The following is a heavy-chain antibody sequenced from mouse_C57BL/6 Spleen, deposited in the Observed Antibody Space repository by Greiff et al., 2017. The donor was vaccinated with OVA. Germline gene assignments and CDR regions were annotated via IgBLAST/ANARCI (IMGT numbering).Heavy chain of an antibody. Sequence: LQESGAELVRPGASVTLSCKASGYTFTDYEMHWVKQTPVHGLEWIGAIDPETGGTAYNQKFKGKAILTADKSSSTAYMALRSLTSEDSAVYYCTRSSCWAMDYWGQGTSVTVSS. V-gene: IGHV1-15*01. CDR3: TRSSCWAMDY. CDR1: GYTFTDYE. J-gene: IGHJ4*01. CDR2: IDPETGGT. D-gene: IGHD1-1*01.